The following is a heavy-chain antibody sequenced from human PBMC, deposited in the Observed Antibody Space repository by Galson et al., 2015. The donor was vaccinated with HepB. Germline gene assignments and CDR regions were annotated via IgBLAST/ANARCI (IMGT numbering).Heavy chain of an antibody. Sequence: SLRLSCAASGFTFSSYSMNWVRQAPGKGLVWVSRINSDGSSTSYADSVKGRFTISRDNAKNTLYLQMNSLRAEDTAVYYCARALSTMGAFDIWGQGTMVTVSS. CDR1: GFTFSSYS. V-gene: IGHV3-74*01. CDR3: ARALSTMGAFDI. CDR2: INSDGSST. J-gene: IGHJ3*02. D-gene: IGHD5/OR15-5a*01.